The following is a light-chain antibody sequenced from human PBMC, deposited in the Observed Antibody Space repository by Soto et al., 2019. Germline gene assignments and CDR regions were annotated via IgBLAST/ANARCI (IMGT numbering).Light chain of an antibody. CDR2: GAS. CDR1: QSVSSSY. V-gene: IGKV3-20*01. CDR3: QQYGSSRT. Sequence: EIVLSQFPGTVSLSTGERATLSCRASQSVSSSYLAWYQQKPGQAPRLLIYGASSRATGIPDRFSGSGSGTDFTLTISRLEPEDFAVYYCQQYGSSRTFGQGTKADIK. J-gene: IGKJ1*01.